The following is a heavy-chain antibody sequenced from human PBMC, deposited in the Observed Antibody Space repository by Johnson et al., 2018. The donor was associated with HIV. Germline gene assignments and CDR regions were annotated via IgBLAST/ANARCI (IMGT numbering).Heavy chain of an antibody. D-gene: IGHD3-22*01. CDR2: IKSKTDGGTT. Sequence: MQLVESGGGLVKPGGSLRLSCVASGFTFSNTWMSWVRQAPGKGLEWVCRIKSKTDGGTTDYAAPVKGRFTISRDDSKNSLYLQLNSLKTEDTAVYYCTTEDSSGYNSLGAFDIWGPGTMVTVSS. V-gene: IGHV3-15*01. CDR3: TTEDSSGYNSLGAFDI. J-gene: IGHJ3*02. CDR1: GFTFSNTW.